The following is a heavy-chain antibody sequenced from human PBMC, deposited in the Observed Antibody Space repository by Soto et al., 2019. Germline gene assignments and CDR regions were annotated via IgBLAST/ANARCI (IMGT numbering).Heavy chain of an antibody. J-gene: IGHJ5*02. CDR3: ARDPLS. Sequence: GGSLRPSCAASGFSVSSNYMSWVRQAPGKGLEWVSVTNSGGSTDYADSVKGRFTISRDNSKNTLYLQMNSLRAEDTAVYYCARDPLSWGQGTLVTVSS. CDR2: TNSGGST. CDR1: GFSVSSNY. V-gene: IGHV3-66*01.